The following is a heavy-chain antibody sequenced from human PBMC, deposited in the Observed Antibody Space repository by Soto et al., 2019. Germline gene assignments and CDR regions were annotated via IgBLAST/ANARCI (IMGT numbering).Heavy chain of an antibody. V-gene: IGHV4-61*01. Sequence: SETLSLTCTVSGGSVSSGSYYWSWIRQPPGKGLEWIGYIYYSGSTNYNPSLKSRVTISVDTSKNQFSLKLSSVTAAETAVYYCARETRALGYYDSSGYSDYWGQGTLVTVSS. CDR3: ARETRALGYYDSSGYSDY. D-gene: IGHD3-22*01. CDR2: IYYSGST. CDR1: GGSVSSGSYY. J-gene: IGHJ4*02.